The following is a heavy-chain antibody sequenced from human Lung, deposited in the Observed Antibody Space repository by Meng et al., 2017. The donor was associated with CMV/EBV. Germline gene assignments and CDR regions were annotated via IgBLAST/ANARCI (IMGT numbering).Heavy chain of an antibody. CDR3: ARDNPNSGIDY. V-gene: IGHV4-38-2*02. CDR2: IYDGGST. D-gene: IGHD1-26*01. CDR1: GHSISSDYF. J-gene: IGHJ4*02. Sequence: GSLRLSCRVSGHSISSDYFWGWVRQPPGKGLEWIGIYDGGSTYYNPSLKSRIVISVDTSGTQFSLTLSSVTAADTDVYYCARDNPNSGIDYWGQGTLVTVSS.